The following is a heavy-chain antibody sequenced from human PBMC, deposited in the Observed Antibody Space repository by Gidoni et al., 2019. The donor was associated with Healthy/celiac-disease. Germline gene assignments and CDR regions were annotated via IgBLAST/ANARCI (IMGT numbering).Heavy chain of an antibody. Sequence: QVQLQESRPGLVKPSETLSLTCTVSGCSISSYYWSWIRQPPGKGLEWIGYIYYSGSTNYNPSLKSRVTISVDTSKNQFSLKLSSVTAADTAVYYCARDSSGWYYFDYWGQGTLVTVSS. CDR1: GCSISSYY. V-gene: IGHV4-59*01. CDR2: IYYSGST. D-gene: IGHD6-19*01. J-gene: IGHJ4*02. CDR3: ARDSSGWYYFDY.